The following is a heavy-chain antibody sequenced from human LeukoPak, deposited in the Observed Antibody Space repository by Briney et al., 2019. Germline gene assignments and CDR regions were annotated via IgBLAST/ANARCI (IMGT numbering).Heavy chain of an antibody. CDR1: GGTFSSYA. CDR2: IIPIFGTT. J-gene: IGHJ5*02. D-gene: IGHD6-19*01. Sequence: SVKVSCKASGGTFSSYAISWVRQAPGQGLEWMGGIIPIFGTTNYAQKFQGRVTITTDESTSTAYMELSSLRSEDTAVYYCARDFSVAENWFDPWGQGTLVTVSS. V-gene: IGHV1-69*05. CDR3: ARDFSVAENWFDP.